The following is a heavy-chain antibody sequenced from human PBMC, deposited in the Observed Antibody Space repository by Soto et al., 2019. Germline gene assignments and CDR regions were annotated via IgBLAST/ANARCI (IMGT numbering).Heavy chain of an antibody. D-gene: IGHD3-16*01. CDR1: GGTFSSYT. J-gene: IGHJ4*02. CDR3: ASQGGRVADHFDY. V-gene: IGHV1-69*02. CDR2: IIPILGIA. Sequence: QVQLVQSGAEVKKPGSSVKVSCKASGGTFSSYTISWVRQAPGQGLEWMGRIIPILGIANYAQKFQSRVTITAEKSTSTAYMELSSLRSEDTAVYYCASQGGRVADHFDYWGQGTLVTVSS.